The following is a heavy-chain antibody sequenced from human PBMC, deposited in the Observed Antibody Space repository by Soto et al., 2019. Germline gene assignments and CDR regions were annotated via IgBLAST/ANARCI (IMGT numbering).Heavy chain of an antibody. Sequence: QITLKESGPTLVKPTQTLTLTCTFSGFSLTTRGVGVGWIRHPPGKALECLALIYWYDDKRYSPSLQSRLSITKDTSKNQVVLTMTNVDPVDTATYYCAHIPNYYQYDWFDPWGQGTLVSVSS. D-gene: IGHD3-16*01. CDR3: AHIPNYYQYDWFDP. J-gene: IGHJ5*02. V-gene: IGHV2-5*01. CDR1: GFSLTTRGVG. CDR2: IYWYDDK.